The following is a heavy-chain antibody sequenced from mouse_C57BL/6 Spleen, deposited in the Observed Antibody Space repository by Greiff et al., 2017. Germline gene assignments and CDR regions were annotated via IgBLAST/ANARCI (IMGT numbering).Heavy chain of an antibody. CDR3: ARSGYDGYLFAY. D-gene: IGHD2-3*01. V-gene: IGHV1-52*01. J-gene: IGHJ3*01. CDR1: GYTFTSYW. CDR2: IDPSDSET. Sequence: QVQLQQPGAELVRPGSSVKLSCKASGYTFTSYWMHWVKQRPIQGLEWIGNIDPSDSETHYNQKFKDKATLTVDKSSSTAYMQLSSLTSEDSAVYYCARSGYDGYLFAYWGQGTLVTVSA.